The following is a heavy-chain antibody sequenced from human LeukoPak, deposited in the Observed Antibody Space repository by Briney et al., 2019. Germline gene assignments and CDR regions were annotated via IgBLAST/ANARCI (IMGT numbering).Heavy chain of an antibody. CDR1: GYTFTSYA. CDR2: INAGNGNT. J-gene: IGHJ6*03. Sequence: GASVKVSCKASGYTFTSYAMHWVRQAPGQRLEWMGWINAGNGNTKYSQEFQGRVTITRDTSASTAYMELSSLRSEDMAVYYCAREGRYCSSTSCYGYYYYMDVWGKGTTVTVSS. V-gene: IGHV1-3*03. D-gene: IGHD2-2*01. CDR3: AREGRYCSSTSCYGYYYYMDV.